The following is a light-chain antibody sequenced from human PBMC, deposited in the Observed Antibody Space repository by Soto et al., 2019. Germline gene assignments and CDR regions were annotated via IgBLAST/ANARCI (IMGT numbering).Light chain of an antibody. J-gene: IGKJ1*01. CDR3: QQTYKTPLT. V-gene: IGKV1-39*01. Sequence: DIQMSQSHSSLSASVGERVTFTSRASQSISNYLNWYQQRPGKAPKLLIYLASSLSSGVPSKFSGSGSGTDFTLTISVLQPEDSATYYCQQTYKTPLTFGQGTKVDIK. CDR2: LAS. CDR1: QSISNY.